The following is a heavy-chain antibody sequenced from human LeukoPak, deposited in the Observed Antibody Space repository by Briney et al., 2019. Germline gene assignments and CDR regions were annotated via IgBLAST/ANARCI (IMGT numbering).Heavy chain of an antibody. D-gene: IGHD2-2*01. Sequence: SETLSLTRTVSGGSISSYYWSWIRQPPGKGLEGIGHIYYSGSTNYNPSLKSRVTISVDTSKNQFSLKLSSVTAADTAVYYCAGSQYPLGYCSSTSWYAGGDAFDIWGQGTMVTVSS. J-gene: IGHJ3*02. CDR3: AGSQYPLGYCSSTSWYAGGDAFDI. V-gene: IGHV4-59*01. CDR1: GGSISSYY. CDR2: IYYSGST.